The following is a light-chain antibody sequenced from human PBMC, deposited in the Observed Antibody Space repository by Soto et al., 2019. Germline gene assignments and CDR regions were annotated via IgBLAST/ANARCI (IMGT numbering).Light chain of an antibody. J-gene: IGKJ3*01. CDR1: QNVNDK. CDR2: GAS. Sequence: EIVMTQSPTTLSVSPGERATLSCRASQNVNDKVAWFQQKPGQAPRLLIIGASTTATGIPARFSGNGSGTEFTLTISSLQSEDFAVYYCQQYNDWPPFTFGPGTKVDMK. V-gene: IGKV3-15*01. CDR3: QQYNDWPPFT.